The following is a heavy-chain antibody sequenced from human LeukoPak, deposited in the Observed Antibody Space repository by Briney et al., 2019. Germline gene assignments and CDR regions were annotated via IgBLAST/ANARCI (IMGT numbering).Heavy chain of an antibody. J-gene: IGHJ3*02. D-gene: IGHD1-26*01. CDR3: AKDIQVGEGAFDI. CDR2: ISWNSGSI. Sequence: LTGGSLRLSCAASGFTFDDYAMHWVRQAPGKVLEWVSGISWNSGSIGYADSVKGRFTISRDNAKNSLYLQMNSLRAEDTALYYCAKDIQVGEGAFDIWGQGTMVTVSS. V-gene: IGHV3-9*01. CDR1: GFTFDDYA.